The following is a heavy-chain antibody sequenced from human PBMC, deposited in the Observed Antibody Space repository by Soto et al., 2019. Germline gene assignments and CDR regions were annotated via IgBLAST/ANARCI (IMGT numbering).Heavy chain of an antibody. Sequence: EVQLVESGGGLVQPGESLRLSCTASGITFSSYSMNWVRQAPGKGLEWLSYISSSKTTYADSVKGRFTISRDNGKNSVYLQMNGLRDEDTAVYYCVGDQDVHTPMVHGNYWGRGTRVTVSS. CDR3: VGDQDVHTPMVHGNY. CDR2: ISSSKTT. V-gene: IGHV3-48*02. J-gene: IGHJ4*02. CDR1: GITFSSYS. D-gene: IGHD5-18*01.